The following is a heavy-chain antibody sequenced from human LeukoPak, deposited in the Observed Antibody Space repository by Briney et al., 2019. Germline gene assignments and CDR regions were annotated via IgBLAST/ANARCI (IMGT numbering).Heavy chain of an antibody. J-gene: IGHJ5*02. CDR3: ARLGRTYYDFWSGP. CDR1: GGSISSSTYY. CDR2: IYCRGST. Sequence: SETLSLTCTVSGGSISSSTYYWGWIRQPPGKGLEWIGTIYCRGSTYYNPSLKSRVTISVDTSKNQFSLKLTSVTAADTAVYYCARLGRTYYDFWSGPWGQGTLVTVSS. V-gene: IGHV4-39*01. D-gene: IGHD3-3*01.